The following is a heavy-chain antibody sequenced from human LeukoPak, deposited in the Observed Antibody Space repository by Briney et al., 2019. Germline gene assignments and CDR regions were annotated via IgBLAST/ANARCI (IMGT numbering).Heavy chain of an antibody. V-gene: IGHV4-34*01. J-gene: IGHJ5*02. Sequence: PSETLSLTCAVYIESFRGYHWNWIRQTPGKGLEWIGEISDSGTTNINPSLRRRVSLSIDTSKNQFSLDMRSMTAADTAVYYCAKGQGGAVMKVGKNWFDPWGQGTQVIVSP. CDR3: AKGQGGAVMKVGKNWFDP. CDR2: ISDSGTT. D-gene: IGHD3-16*01. CDR1: IESFRGYH.